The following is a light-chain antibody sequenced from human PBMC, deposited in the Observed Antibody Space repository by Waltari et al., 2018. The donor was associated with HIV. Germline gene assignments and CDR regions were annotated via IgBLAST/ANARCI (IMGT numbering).Light chain of an antibody. J-gene: IGKJ2*01. Sequence: DIVMTQSPDSLAVSLGERATINCKSSQSVLYSSNNKNYLAWYQQKTGQPPKVLIYWASTRESGVPDRFSGSGSGTDFTLTISSLQAEDVAVYYCQQYYSTPRTFGQGTKLEIK. CDR3: QQYYSTPRT. CDR2: WAS. CDR1: QSVLYSSNNKNY. V-gene: IGKV4-1*01.